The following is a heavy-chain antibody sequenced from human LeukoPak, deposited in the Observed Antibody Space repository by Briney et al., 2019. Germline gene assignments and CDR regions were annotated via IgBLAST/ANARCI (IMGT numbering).Heavy chain of an antibody. Sequence: ASVKVSCKVSGYTLTELSMHWVRQAPGKGLEWMGGFDPEDGETIYAQKFQGRVTMTEDTSTDTAYMELSSLRSEDTAVYYCATDSSGYYYGVFDYWGQGTLVTVSS. D-gene: IGHD3-22*01. CDR2: FDPEDGET. J-gene: IGHJ4*02. CDR3: ATDSSGYYYGVFDY. CDR1: GYTLTELS. V-gene: IGHV1-24*01.